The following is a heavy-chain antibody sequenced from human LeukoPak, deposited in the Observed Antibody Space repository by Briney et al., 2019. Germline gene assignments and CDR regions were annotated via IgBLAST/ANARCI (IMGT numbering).Heavy chain of an antibody. CDR2: IWYDGSNK. Sequence: PGWSLRLSCAASGFTFSSYGMHWVRQAPGKGLEWVAVIWYDGSNKYYADSVKGRFTISRDNSKNTLYLQMNSLRAEDTAVYYCARGLFSIAARHDWFDPWGQGTLVTASS. J-gene: IGHJ5*02. D-gene: IGHD6-6*01. CDR3: ARGLFSIAARHDWFDP. CDR1: GFTFSSYG. V-gene: IGHV3-33*01.